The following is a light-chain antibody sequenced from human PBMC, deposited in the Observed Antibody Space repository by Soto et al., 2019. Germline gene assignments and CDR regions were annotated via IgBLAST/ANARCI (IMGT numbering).Light chain of an antibody. Sequence: DIVMTQSPDSLAVSLRERATINCKSSQSVFYSSYNKNYLAWYQQRPGQAPKLLIHWASARQSGVPDRFSGSGSGTDFTLTINSLQAEDVAVYYCQQYYSIPLTFGQGTRLEIK. CDR1: QSVFYSSYNKNY. CDR2: WAS. V-gene: IGKV4-1*01. J-gene: IGKJ5*01. CDR3: QQYYSIPLT.